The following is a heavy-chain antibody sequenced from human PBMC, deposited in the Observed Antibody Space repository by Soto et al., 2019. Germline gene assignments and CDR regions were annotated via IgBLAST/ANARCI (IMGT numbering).Heavy chain of an antibody. J-gene: IGHJ5*02. CDR3: AGRNSLASVSLNFRELSNYKWIDP. V-gene: IGHV4-39*01. CDR1: GDSITNSNYY. D-gene: IGHD3-16*02. Sequence: SETLSLTCTVSGDSITNSNYYWGWFRQPPGKGLEWIASIYYIGSTYYNPSLKSRVTISVDTSNNHFSLNLNPVTASDTAVYYCAGRNSLASVSLNFRELSNYKWIDPWGPGTLVTVSS. CDR2: IYYIGST.